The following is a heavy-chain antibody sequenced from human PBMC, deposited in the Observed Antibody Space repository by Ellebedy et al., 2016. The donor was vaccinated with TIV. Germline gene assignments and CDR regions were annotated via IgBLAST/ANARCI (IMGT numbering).Heavy chain of an antibody. V-gene: IGHV3-48*02. J-gene: IGHJ4*02. Sequence: GESLKISCAGSGFTFNSYSMNWVRQAPGKGLEWISYISKSDTTYYADSVKGRFTISRDNAKNSLYLQMHSLRDEDSSIYYCARFSGAGRFDFWGQGSLVTVSS. CDR2: ISKSDTT. D-gene: IGHD6-13*01. CDR1: GFTFNSYS. CDR3: ARFSGAGRFDF.